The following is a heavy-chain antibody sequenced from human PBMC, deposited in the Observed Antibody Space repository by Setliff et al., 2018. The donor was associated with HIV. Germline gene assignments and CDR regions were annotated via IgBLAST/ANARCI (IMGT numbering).Heavy chain of an antibody. Sequence: SETLSLTCDVSGFSISSRYYWGWIRQSPGKGLEWIGNIYHSGSTYYNPSLKSRITISLDTSKNQFSLRMRSVTAADTAVYYCARVFVDTAVLRVLEYYFDSWGRGTLVTVSS. V-gene: IGHV4-38-2*01. CDR3: ARVFVDTAVLRVLEYYFDS. CDR1: GFSISSRYY. J-gene: IGHJ4*02. CDR2: IYHSGST. D-gene: IGHD5-18*01.